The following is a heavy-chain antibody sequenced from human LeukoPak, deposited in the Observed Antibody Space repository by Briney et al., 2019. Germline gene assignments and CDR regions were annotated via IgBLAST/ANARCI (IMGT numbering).Heavy chain of an antibody. V-gene: IGHV3-21*01. J-gene: IGHJ3*02. CDR3: ARDQISGYRGDLGAFDI. Sequence: GGSLRLSCAASGFTFSSYSMNWVRQAPGKGLEWVSSISSSSSYIYYADSVKGRFTISRDNAKNSLYLQMNSLRAEDTAVYYCARDQISGYRGDLGAFDIWGQGTMVTVSS. CDR1: GFTFSSYS. CDR2: ISSSSSYI. D-gene: IGHD1-26*01.